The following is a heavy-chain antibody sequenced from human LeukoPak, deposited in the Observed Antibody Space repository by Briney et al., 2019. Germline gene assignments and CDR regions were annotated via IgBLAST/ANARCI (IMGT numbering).Heavy chain of an antibody. CDR3: AKIPLYSSGWATPGY. D-gene: IGHD6-19*01. J-gene: IGHJ4*02. CDR2: ISGSGGST. V-gene: IGHV3-23*01. CDR1: GFTFSSYS. Sequence: GGSLRLSCAASGFTFSSYSMNWVRQAPGKGLEWVSAISGSGGSTYYADSVKGRFTISRDNSKNTLYLQMNSLRAEDTAVYYCAKIPLYSSGWATPGYWGQGTLVTVSS.